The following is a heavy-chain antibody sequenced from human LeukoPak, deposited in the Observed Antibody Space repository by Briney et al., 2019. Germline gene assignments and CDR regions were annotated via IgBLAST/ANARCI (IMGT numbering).Heavy chain of an antibody. Sequence: PGGSLRLSCAASGFTFSSYAMHWVRQAPGKGLEWVAVISYDGSNKYYADSVKGRFTISRDNSKNTLYLQMNSLRAEDTAVYYCAKYNYPDRELPVLFAFDYWGQGTLVTVSS. V-gene: IGHV3-30-3*02. CDR3: AKYNYPDRELPVLFAFDY. J-gene: IGHJ4*02. CDR1: GFTFSSYA. D-gene: IGHD3-22*01. CDR2: ISYDGSNK.